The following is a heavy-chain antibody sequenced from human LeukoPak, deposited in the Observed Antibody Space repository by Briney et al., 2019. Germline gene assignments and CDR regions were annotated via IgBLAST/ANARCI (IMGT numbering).Heavy chain of an antibody. V-gene: IGHV3-23*01. Sequence: GGSLRLSCAASGFTFATYTMSWVRQIPGKGLEWVSAIRSSGDSTYYADSAKGRFTISRDNSKNTLYLQMNSRRAEDTDVYYWAKGGAVTGTMYFQYWGQGTLVTVSS. CDR3: AKGGAVTGTMYFQY. D-gene: IGHD6-19*01. CDR2: IRSSGDST. J-gene: IGHJ1*01. CDR1: GFTFATYT.